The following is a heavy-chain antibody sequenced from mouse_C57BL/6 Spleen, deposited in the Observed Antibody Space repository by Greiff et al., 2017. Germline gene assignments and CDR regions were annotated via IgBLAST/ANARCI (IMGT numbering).Heavy chain of an antibody. CDR2: IDPETGGT. J-gene: IGHJ1*03. CDR3: TRCDTWYFGV. V-gene: IGHV1-15*01. Sequence: QVQLQQSGAELVRPGASVTLSCKASGYTFTDYEMHWVKQTPVHGLEWIGAIDPETGGTAYNQKFKGKAILTADKSTSTAYMALRSLTSEDSAVYYCTRCDTWYFGVWGTGTTVTVAS. CDR1: GYTFTDYE.